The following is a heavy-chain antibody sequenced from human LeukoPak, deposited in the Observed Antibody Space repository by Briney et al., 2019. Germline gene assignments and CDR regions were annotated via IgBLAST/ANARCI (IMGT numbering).Heavy chain of an antibody. V-gene: IGHV4-34*01. D-gene: IGHD1-26*01. Sequence: SETLSLTCVVYGESFSGYSWSWIRQPPGKGLEWIGEINQRRNTNYDPSLKSRVTISVDTSKNQFSLKLSSVTAADTAVYYCARQSARLFTYSGSFHFDYWGQGTLVTVSS. CDR3: ARQSARLFTYSGSFHFDY. J-gene: IGHJ4*02. CDR1: GESFSGYS. CDR2: INQRRNT.